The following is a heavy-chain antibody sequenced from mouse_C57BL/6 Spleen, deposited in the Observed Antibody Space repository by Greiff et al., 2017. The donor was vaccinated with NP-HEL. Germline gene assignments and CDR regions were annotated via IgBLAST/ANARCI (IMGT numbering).Heavy chain of an antibody. CDR1: GYTFTDYN. Sequence: VQLQQSGPELVKPGASVKIPCKASGYTFTDYNMDWVKQSHGKSLEWIGDINPNNGGTIYNQKFKGKATLTVDKSSSTAYMELRSLTSEDTAVYYCARTSPVRFAYWGQGTLVTVSA. V-gene: IGHV1-18*01. J-gene: IGHJ3*01. CDR3: ARTSPVRFAY. CDR2: INPNNGGT.